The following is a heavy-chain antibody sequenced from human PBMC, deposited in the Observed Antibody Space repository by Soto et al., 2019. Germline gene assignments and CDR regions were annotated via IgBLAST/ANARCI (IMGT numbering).Heavy chain of an antibody. V-gene: IGHV3-11*05. CDR1: GFTFSDYY. J-gene: IGHJ4*02. CDR3: ASVATTFGLDY. CDR2: ISSSSSYT. D-gene: IGHD2-15*01. Sequence: QVQLVESGGGLVQPGGSLRLSCAASGFTFSDYYMSWIRQAPGKGLEWVSYISSSSSYTNYADSVKGRFTISRDNAKNSLYLQMNSLRAEDTAVYYCASVATTFGLDYWGQGTLVTVSS.